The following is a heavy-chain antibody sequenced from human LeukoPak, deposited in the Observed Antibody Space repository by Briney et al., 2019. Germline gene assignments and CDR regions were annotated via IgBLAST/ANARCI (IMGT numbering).Heavy chain of an antibody. Sequence: GGSLRLSCAASGITFSDYTMSWIRQAPGKGLEWISYIGSSGRTIYYADSVKGRFTISRDNAKNSLYLQMNSLRAEDTAVYFCATMHYYALDVWGQGTTVTVS. CDR2: IGSSGRTI. CDR3: ATMHYYALDV. CDR1: GITFSDYT. J-gene: IGHJ6*02. V-gene: IGHV3-11*01.